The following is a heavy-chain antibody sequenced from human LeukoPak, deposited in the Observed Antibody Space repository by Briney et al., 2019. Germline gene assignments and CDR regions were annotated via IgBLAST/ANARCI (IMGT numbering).Heavy chain of an antibody. V-gene: IGHV3-53*04. D-gene: IGHD2-2*01. CDR3: ARSAFCSSTSCYEYYFDY. CDR1: GFTVSSNY. Sequence: PGESLRLSCAASGFTVSSNYMSWVRQAPGKGLEWVSVIYSGGSTYYADSVKGRFTISRHNSKNTLYLQMNSLRAEDTAVYYCARSAFCSSTSCYEYYFDYWGQGTLVTVSS. J-gene: IGHJ4*02. CDR2: IYSGGST.